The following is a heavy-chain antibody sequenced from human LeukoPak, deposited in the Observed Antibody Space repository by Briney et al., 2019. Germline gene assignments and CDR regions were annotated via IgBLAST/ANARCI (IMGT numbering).Heavy chain of an antibody. Sequence: ASVKVSCKASGYTFTCYYMHWVRQAPGQGLEWMGWINPNSGGTNYAQKFQGRVTMTRDTAISTAYMELSRLRSDDTAVYYCARAMVATRFDYWGQGTLVTVSS. CDR1: GYTFTCYY. V-gene: IGHV1-2*02. CDR3: ARAMVATRFDY. J-gene: IGHJ4*02. D-gene: IGHD5-12*01. CDR2: INPNSGGT.